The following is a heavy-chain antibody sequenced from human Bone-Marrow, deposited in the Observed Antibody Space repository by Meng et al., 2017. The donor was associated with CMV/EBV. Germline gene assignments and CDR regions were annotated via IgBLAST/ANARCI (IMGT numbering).Heavy chain of an antibody. CDR2: ILSDGSSK. Sequence: LCCAVSGLNFSTYNIHWVRQAPGKGLEWVAVILSDGSSKYYEDSVKGRFTISRDNSKNTVYLQMNSLRAEDTAIYYCAILRTATDYWGQGTLVTVSS. J-gene: IGHJ4*02. CDR1: GLNFSTYN. D-gene: IGHD2-21*02. V-gene: IGHV3-30*03. CDR3: AILRTATDY.